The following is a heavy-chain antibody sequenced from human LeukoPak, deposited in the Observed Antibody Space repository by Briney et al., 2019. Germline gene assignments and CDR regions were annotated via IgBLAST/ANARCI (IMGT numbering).Heavy chain of an antibody. Sequence: GGSLRVSCAASGFTFSSYAMSWVRQAPGKGLEWVSAISGSGGSTYYADSVKGRFTISRDNSKNTLYLQMNSLRAEDTAVYYCAKDYYGSGSYYNNGGYWGLGTLVTVSS. CDR3: AKDYYGSGSYYNNGGY. V-gene: IGHV3-23*01. D-gene: IGHD3-10*01. CDR2: ISGSGGST. J-gene: IGHJ4*02. CDR1: GFTFSSYA.